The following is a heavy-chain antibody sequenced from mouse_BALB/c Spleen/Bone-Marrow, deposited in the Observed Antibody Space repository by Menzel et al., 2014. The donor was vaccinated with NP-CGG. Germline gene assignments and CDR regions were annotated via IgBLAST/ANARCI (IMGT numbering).Heavy chain of an antibody. CDR3: ARSGGNYVAWFVY. V-gene: IGHV1-69*02. Sequence: QVHLQQSGAEVVKPGAPVKLSCKASGYTFTRYWMHWVRQRPGRGLEWIGKIDPSDSETHYNHEFKDKATLTVDKSSSTAYIQLSSLTSEDSAVYFCARSGGNYVAWFVYWGQGTLVTVSP. J-gene: IGHJ3*01. CDR1: GYTFTRYW. CDR2: IDPSDSET. D-gene: IGHD2-1*01.